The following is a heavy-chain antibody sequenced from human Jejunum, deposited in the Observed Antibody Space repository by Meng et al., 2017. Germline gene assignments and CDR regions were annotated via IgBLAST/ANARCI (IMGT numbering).Heavy chain of an antibody. CDR1: GGSVSSAAYY. Sequence: QAWAPGLVRLSNTLALTCPGSGGSVSSAAYYWNWIRQPPGKGLEWIGYIYYSGGTTYSPSLNSRVTISIDTAKNQVSLKVSSVTAADTAVYYCAHSSSSSSFGFDYWGQGTLVTVSS. CDR3: AHSSSSSSFGFDY. V-gene: IGHV4-61*08. CDR2: IYYSGGT. D-gene: IGHD6-6*01. J-gene: IGHJ4*02.